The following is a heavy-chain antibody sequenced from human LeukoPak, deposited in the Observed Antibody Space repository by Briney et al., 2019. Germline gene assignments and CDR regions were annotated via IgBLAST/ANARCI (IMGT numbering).Heavy chain of an antibody. CDR2: IWYDGSNK. Sequence: GGSLRLSCAASGFTFSSYGMHWVRQAPGKGLEWVAVIWYDGSNKYYADSVKGRFTISRDNSKNTLYLQMNSLRAEDTAVYYCARDHRHYLYCRGGSCLPRFDPWGQGTLVTVSS. D-gene: IGHD2-15*01. V-gene: IGHV3-33*01. CDR3: ARDHRHYLYCRGGSCLPRFDP. CDR1: GFTFSSYG. J-gene: IGHJ5*02.